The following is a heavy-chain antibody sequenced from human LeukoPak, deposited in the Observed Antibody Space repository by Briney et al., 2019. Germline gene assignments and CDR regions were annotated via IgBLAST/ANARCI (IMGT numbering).Heavy chain of an antibody. CDR3: ASYGYSSIEGGDY. V-gene: IGHV3-7*02. D-gene: IGHD6-13*01. J-gene: IGHJ4*02. CDR2: IKYDGSET. CDR1: GLTFSSYW. Sequence: GGSLRLSCAASGLTFSSYWMTWVRQAPGKGLEWVATIKYDGSETYYVDSVRGRFSISRDNAKNSLYLQMNSLSAEDTAVYYCASYGYSSIEGGDYWGQGTLVTVSS.